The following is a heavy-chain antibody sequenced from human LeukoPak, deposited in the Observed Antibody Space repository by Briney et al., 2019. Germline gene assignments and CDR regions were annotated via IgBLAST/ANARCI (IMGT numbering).Heavy chain of an antibody. V-gene: IGHV3-23*01. CDR2: ISGSGGST. CDR1: GFTFSSYA. D-gene: IGHD5-24*01. Sequence: GGSLRLSCAASGFTFSSYAMSWVRQAPGKGLEWVSAISGSGGSTYYADSVKGRFTISRDNAKNTLYLQMNSLRAEDTAVYYCAKDRNPRWLQSGNFDYWGQGTLVTVSS. J-gene: IGHJ4*02. CDR3: AKDRNPRWLQSGNFDY.